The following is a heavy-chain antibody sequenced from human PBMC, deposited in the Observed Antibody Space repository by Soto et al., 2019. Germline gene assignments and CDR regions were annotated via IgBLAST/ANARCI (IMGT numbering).Heavy chain of an antibody. V-gene: IGHV5-10-1*01. CDR2: IDPSDSYT. D-gene: IGHD3-22*01. CDR3: ARAYYYDSSGYYWNDAFDI. CDR1: GYSFTSYW. Sequence: GESLKISCKGSGYSFTSYWISWVRQMPGKGLEWMGRIDPSDSYTNYSPSFHGHVTISADKSISTAYLQWSSLKASDTAMYYCARAYYYDSSGYYWNDAFDIWGQGTMVTVSS. J-gene: IGHJ3*02.